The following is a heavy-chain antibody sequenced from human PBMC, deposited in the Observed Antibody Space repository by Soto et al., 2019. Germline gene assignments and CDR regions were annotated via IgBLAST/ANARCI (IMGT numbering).Heavy chain of an antibody. D-gene: IGHD3-22*01. CDR1: GGSFSGYS. Sequence: PPETLSLPCAVYGGSFSGYSWCWIRQPPGKGLEWIGEINHSGSTNYNPSLKSRVTISVDTSKNQFSLKLSSVTAADTAVYYCARGYYYDSSGYGYYYGMDVWGQGTTVTVS. J-gene: IGHJ6*02. CDR2: INHSGST. V-gene: IGHV4-34*01. CDR3: ARGYYYDSSGYGYYYGMDV.